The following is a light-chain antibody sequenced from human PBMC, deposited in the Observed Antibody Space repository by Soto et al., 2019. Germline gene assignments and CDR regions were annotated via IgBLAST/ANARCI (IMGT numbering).Light chain of an antibody. Sequence: IQMTQSPSSLSASVGDRVTITCRASQGVRDDVGWYQQKPGKAPKLLIYSASTLQSGVPSRFSGSGSGSAFTLTSSGLQPDDFATYQCLQESTPPLTFGGGTKVEIK. J-gene: IGKJ4*01. CDR2: SAS. CDR1: QGVRDD. CDR3: LQESTPPLT. V-gene: IGKV1-6*01.